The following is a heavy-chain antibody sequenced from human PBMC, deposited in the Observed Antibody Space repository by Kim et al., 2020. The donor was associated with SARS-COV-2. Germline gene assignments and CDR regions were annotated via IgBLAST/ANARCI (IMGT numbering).Heavy chain of an antibody. CDR2: IYSSGST. Sequence: SETLSLTCTVSGGSISSSSYYWGWIRQPPGKGLEWIGSIYSSGSTYYNPSLKSRVTISVDTSKNQFSLKLSSVTAADTAVYYCARLSGRPASPVIWFDPWGQRTLVTVSS. J-gene: IGHJ5*02. D-gene: IGHD2-21*01. CDR3: ARLSGRPASPVIWFDP. CDR1: GGSISSSSYY. V-gene: IGHV4-39*01.